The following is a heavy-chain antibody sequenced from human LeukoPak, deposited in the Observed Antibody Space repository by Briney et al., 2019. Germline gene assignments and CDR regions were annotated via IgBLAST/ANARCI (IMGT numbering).Heavy chain of an antibody. CDR2: ISDSGGNT. J-gene: IGHJ4*02. CDR1: GFTFSSYG. CDR3: AKDLEEGATPFDY. V-gene: IGHV3-23*01. D-gene: IGHD1-26*01. Sequence: GGSLRLSCAASGFTFSSYGMSWVRQAPGKGLEWVSSISDSGGNTYYADSVKGRFTISRDNSKNTLYLQMNSLRAEDAAVYYCAKDLEEGATPFDYWGQGTLVTVSS.